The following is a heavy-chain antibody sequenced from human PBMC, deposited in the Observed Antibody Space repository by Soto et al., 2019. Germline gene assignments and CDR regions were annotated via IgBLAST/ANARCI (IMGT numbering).Heavy chain of an antibody. D-gene: IGHD3-16*01. J-gene: IGHJ6*02. CDR2: IFSNDEK. V-gene: IGHV2-26*01. CDR1: GFSLSDTTMG. Sequence: SGPTLVNPSETLTLTCSVSGFSLSDTTMGVSWIRQPPRKALEWLAHIFSNDEKSYSTSLKTRLTISKDTSRSQVVLTMTNMDPVDTATYYCARIHSITWGSYFYGMDVWGQGTTVTVSS. CDR3: ARIHSITWGSYFYGMDV.